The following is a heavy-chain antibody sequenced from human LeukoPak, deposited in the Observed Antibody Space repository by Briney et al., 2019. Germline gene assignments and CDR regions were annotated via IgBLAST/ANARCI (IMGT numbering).Heavy chain of an antibody. CDR1: GFTFSGYW. J-gene: IGHJ4*02. CDR2: IKEDGSEK. D-gene: IGHD3-9*01. Sequence: GGSLRLSCAASGFTFSGYWMSWVRQAPGKGLQGVANIKEDGSEKYYVDSVKGRFTISRDNSKNSLFLQMNSLRAEDTAAYYCAKGVSGHYDILTGNDDWGQGTLVTVSS. CDR3: AKGVSGHYDILTGNDD. V-gene: IGHV3-7*05.